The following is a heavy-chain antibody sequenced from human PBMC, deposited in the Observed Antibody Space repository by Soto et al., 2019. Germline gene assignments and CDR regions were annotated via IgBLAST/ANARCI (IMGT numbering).Heavy chain of an antibody. CDR3: ARVGYLDSCAFS. V-gene: IGHV3-53*01. J-gene: IGHJ4*02. D-gene: IGHD3-22*01. CDR2: IYTGDRT. Sequence: WVRQAPGKGLEWVSVIYTGDRTDYADSVKGRFTISRDNSGNTLYLQMNSLRADDTAVYYCARVGYLDSCAFSGGQGTLVTVSS.